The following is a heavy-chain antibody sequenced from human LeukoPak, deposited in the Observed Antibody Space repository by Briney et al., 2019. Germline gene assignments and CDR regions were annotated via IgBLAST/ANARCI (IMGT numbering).Heavy chain of an antibody. CDR1: GFTLSSYA. D-gene: IGHD3-16*01. V-gene: IGHV3-23*01. CDR2: ISGSGGST. J-gene: IGHJ4*02. Sequence: GGSLRLSCAASGFTLSSYAMSWVRQAPGKGLEWVSAISGSGGSTYYADSVKGRFTISRDNAKNSLYLQMNGLGAEDTAVYYCARELNGYGYYFFDYWGPGTLVTVSS. CDR3: ARELNGYGYYFFDY.